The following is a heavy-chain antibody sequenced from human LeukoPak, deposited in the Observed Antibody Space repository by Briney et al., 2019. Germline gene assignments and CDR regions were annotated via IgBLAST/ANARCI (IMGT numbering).Heavy chain of an antibody. D-gene: IGHD1-26*01. CDR1: GGSISSYY. Sequence: SETLSLTCTVSGGSISSYYWSWLRQPPGKGLEWIGYIYYSGSTNYNPSLKSRVTISVDTSKNQFSLKLSSVTAADTAVYYCARSRYSGSLYYFDYWGQGTLVTVSS. CDR3: ARSRYSGSLYYFDY. V-gene: IGHV4-59*01. CDR2: IYYSGST. J-gene: IGHJ4*02.